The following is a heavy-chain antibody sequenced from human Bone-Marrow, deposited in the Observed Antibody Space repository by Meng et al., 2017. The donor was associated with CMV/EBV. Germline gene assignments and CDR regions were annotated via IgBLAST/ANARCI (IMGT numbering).Heavy chain of an antibody. Sequence: ASVKVSCKASGYTFTGYYMHWVRQAPGQGLEWMGWINPNSGGTNYAQKFQGRVTMTRDTSISTAYMELSRLRSDDTAVYYRASPTRYSGSESAFDIWGQGTMVTVSS. J-gene: IGHJ3*02. V-gene: IGHV1-2*02. CDR2: INPNSGGT. D-gene: IGHD1-26*01. CDR3: ASPTRYSGSESAFDI. CDR1: GYTFTGYY.